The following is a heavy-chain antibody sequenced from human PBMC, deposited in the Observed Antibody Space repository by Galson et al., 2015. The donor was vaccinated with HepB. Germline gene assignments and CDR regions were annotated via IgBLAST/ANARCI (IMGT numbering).Heavy chain of an antibody. CDR2: IYSGGST. J-gene: IGHJ6*02. V-gene: IGHV3-66*01. CDR3: ARAILSLRIAVAGPVYGMDV. CDR1: GLTVSSNY. D-gene: IGHD6-19*01. Sequence: SLRLSCAASGLTVSSNYMSWVRQAPGKGLEWVSVIYSGGSTYYADSAKGRFTIYRDKSKNTLYLQMNSLRAEDTAVYYCARAILSLRIAVAGPVYGMDVWGQGTTVTVSS.